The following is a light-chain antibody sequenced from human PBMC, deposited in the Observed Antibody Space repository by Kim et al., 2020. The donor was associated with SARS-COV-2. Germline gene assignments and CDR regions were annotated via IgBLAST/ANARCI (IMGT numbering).Light chain of an antibody. J-gene: IGLJ2*01. V-gene: IGLV10-54*01. CDR3: SVWDRSLDAVV. CDR1: SDNVGHQG. CDR2: RDN. Sequence: QTATLTCTGNSDNVGHQGASWLQQRQGHPPKSLSYRDNNRPSGISERFSASTSGNTASLTITGLQPEDEADYYCSVWDRSLDAVVFGGGTQLTVL.